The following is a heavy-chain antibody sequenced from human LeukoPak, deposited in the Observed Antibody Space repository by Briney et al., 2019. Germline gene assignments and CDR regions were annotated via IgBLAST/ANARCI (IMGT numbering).Heavy chain of an antibody. Sequence: SGXXXVXPTGTLTLTCTVSGFSVRNARRGGRGIRQPPGKALEWLSHIFSHDEKYYSTSLKRRHNISQEKTKSQVGRTMSKMDPVDTATYYCARMGRYDFWSGYQGNCFDLWGQGTLVTVSS. CDR2: IFSHDEK. D-gene: IGHD3-3*01. CDR3: ARMGRYDFWSGYQGNCFDL. V-gene: IGHV2-26*01. J-gene: IGHJ5*02. CDR1: GFSVRNARRG.